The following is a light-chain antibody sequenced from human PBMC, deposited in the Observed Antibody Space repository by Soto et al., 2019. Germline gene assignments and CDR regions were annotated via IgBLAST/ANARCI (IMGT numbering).Light chain of an antibody. CDR3: FSYAGTSSSYV. CDR2: DVT. CDR1: SSGVGAHNY. V-gene: IGLV2-11*01. Sequence: QSALTQPRSVSGSPGQSVTISCTGTSSGVGAHNYVSWYQQHPGKAPKLIIYDVTKWPSGVPDRFSGSKSGNTASLTISGLQADDEADYYCFSYAGTSSSYVFGTGTKAPS. J-gene: IGLJ1*01.